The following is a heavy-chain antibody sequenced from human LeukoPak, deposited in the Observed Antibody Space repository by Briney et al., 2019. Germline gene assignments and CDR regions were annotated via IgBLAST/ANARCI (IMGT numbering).Heavy chain of an antibody. CDR3: AKATIEQWLVKVDSFDS. D-gene: IGHD6-19*01. CDR2: ISGSGGST. J-gene: IGHJ4*02. CDR1: GFTVSSNY. V-gene: IGHV3-23*01. Sequence: PGGSLRLSCAASGFTVSSNYMTWVRQAPGKGLEWVSAISGSGGSTYYADSVKGRFTISRDNSKNTLYLQMNSLRVEDTVIYYCAKATIEQWLVKVDSFDSWGQGSLVTISS.